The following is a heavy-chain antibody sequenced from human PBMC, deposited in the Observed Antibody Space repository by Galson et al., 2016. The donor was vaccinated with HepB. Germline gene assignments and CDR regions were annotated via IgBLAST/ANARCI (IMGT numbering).Heavy chain of an antibody. CDR2: IKQDGSEE. V-gene: IGHV3-7*01. Sequence: SLRLSCAASGFTFSSYWMSWVRQAPGTGLEWVANIKQDGSEEYYVDSVKVRFTISRDNAKSSLYLQMNSLRGEDTARYYCARVALRYSSGWPYYFDYWGQGTLVTVSS. D-gene: IGHD6-19*01. CDR3: ARVALRYSSGWPYYFDY. J-gene: IGHJ4*02. CDR1: GFTFSSYW.